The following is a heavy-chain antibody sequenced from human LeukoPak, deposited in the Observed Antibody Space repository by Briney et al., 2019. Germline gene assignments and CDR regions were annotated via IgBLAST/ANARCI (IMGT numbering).Heavy chain of an antibody. V-gene: IGHV3-43*02. Sequence: PGGSLSLSCAAYGFTFDDYAMHWVRQAPGKGLEWVSLISGDGGSIYYADSVKGRFTISRDNSKNSLYLQMNSLRTEDTALYYCASQAVLMGPTAFDIWGQGTMVTVSS. CDR1: GFTFDDYA. D-gene: IGHD2-8*01. CDR3: ASQAVLMGPTAFDI. CDR2: ISGDGGSI. J-gene: IGHJ3*02.